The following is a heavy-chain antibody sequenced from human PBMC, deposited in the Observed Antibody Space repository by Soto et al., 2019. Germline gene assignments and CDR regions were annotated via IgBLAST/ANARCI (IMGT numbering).Heavy chain of an antibody. D-gene: IGHD4-4*01. V-gene: IGHV1-18*01. CDR1: GYTFINYH. CDR2: INTYNGMT. Sequence: QVQLVQSGGEVKKPGASVTVSCKASGYTFINYHITWVRQAPGQGLEWMAWINTYNGMTDYAQKFQGRVTMTRDTTTSTAYMELRNLGSDDTAVYFCAKPPRGERATDWGQGTRVTVSS. J-gene: IGHJ4*02. CDR3: AKPPRGERATD.